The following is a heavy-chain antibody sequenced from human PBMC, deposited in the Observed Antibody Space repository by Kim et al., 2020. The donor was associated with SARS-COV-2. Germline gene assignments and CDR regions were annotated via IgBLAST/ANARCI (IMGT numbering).Heavy chain of an antibody. CDR3: ARDFEVPRPVRTEDYY. CDR2: IYYSGST. Sequence: SETLSLTCSVSGASITSGGYYWTWIRQHPGKGLEWIGYIYYSGSTYYNPSLKSRVSISVDTTKNQISLRLSSVTAADTAVYYGARDFEVPRPVRTEDYY. V-gene: IGHV4-31*03. J-gene: IGHJ6*01. D-gene: IGHD3-3*01. CDR1: GASITSGGYY.